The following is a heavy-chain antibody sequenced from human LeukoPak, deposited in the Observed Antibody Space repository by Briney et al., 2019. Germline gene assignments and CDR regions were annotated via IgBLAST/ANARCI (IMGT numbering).Heavy chain of an antibody. CDR1: RFTFSNYA. CDR3: AKDLYGGSVYWYFGL. J-gene: IGHJ2*01. D-gene: IGHD4-23*01. Sequence: GGSLRLSCAASRFTFSNYAMSWVRQAPGKGLEWVSGISGSGGSTYYADSVKGRFTISGDNSKNTMYLQTNSLRAEDTAVYYCAKDLYGGSVYWYFGLWGRGTLVTVSS. CDR2: ISGSGGST. V-gene: IGHV3-23*01.